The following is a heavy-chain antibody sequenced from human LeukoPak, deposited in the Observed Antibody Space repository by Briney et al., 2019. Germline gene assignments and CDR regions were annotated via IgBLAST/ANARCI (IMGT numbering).Heavy chain of an antibody. J-gene: IGHJ5*02. Sequence: SETLSLTCTVSGGSIGSSNYYWGWIRQPPGKGLEWTGTIYYSGSTDFNPSLKSRVTISVDTSKNQFFLKVNSVTAADTAVYYCARDASIAAPGTWWFDPWGQGTLVTVSS. V-gene: IGHV4-39*07. CDR3: ARDASIAAPGTWWFDP. D-gene: IGHD6-13*01. CDR2: IYYSGST. CDR1: GGSIGSSNYY.